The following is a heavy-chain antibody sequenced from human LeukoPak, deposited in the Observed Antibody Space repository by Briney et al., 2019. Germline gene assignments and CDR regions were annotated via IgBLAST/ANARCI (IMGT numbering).Heavy chain of an antibody. CDR1: GYTFSNYG. J-gene: IGHJ6*03. Sequence: ASVKVSRKASGYTFSNYGMSWVRQAPGHGLEWMGWISGFNGHTKYSQKSQGRVTVTTDTSTSTAYMEVRSLRSDDTAVYYCARAWLRRKYYYYMDVWGKGTTVTVSS. V-gene: IGHV1-18*04. D-gene: IGHD5-12*01. CDR2: ISGFNGHT. CDR3: ARAWLRRKYYYYMDV.